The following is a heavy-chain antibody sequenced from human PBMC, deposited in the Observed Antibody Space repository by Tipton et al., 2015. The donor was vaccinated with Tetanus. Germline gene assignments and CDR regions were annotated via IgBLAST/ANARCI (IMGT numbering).Heavy chain of an antibody. V-gene: IGHV4-59*01. Sequence: TLSLTCTVSGGSISSYYWSWIRQPPGKGLEWIGYIYYSGSTNYNPSLKSRVTISVDTSKNQFSLKLSSVTAADTAVYYCARVLRGAAGTYGMDVWGQGTTVTVSS. CDR3: ARVLRGAAGTYGMDV. CDR1: GGSISSYY. J-gene: IGHJ6*02. D-gene: IGHD6-13*01. CDR2: IYYSGST.